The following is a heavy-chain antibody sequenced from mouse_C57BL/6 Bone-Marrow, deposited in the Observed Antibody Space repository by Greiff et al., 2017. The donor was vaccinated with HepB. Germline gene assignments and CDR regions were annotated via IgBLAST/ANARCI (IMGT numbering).Heavy chain of an antibody. J-gene: IGHJ1*03. CDR2: ISSGSSTI. D-gene: IGHD1-1*01. Sequence: DVMLVESGGGLVKPGGSLKLSCAASGFTFSDYGMHWVRQAPEKGLEWVAYISSGSSTIYYADTVKGRFTISRDNAKNTLFLQMTSLRSEDTAMYDCARREYYGSSYDGYFDVWGTGTTVTVSS. CDR3: ARREYYGSSYDGYFDV. CDR1: GFTFSDYG. V-gene: IGHV5-17*01.